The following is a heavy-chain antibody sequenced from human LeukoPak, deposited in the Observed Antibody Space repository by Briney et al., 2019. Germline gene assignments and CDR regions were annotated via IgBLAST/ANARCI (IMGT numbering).Heavy chain of an antibody. J-gene: IGHJ4*02. CDR1: GFTFSSYA. Sequence: SGGSLRLSCAASGFTFSSYAMSWARQAPGKGLEWVSAISGSGGSTYYADSVKGRFTISRDNSKNTLYLQMNSLRAEDTAVYYCAKATTLQLWFDYFDYWGQGTLVTVSS. V-gene: IGHV3-23*01. CDR3: AKATTLQLWFDYFDY. D-gene: IGHD5-18*01. CDR2: ISGSGGST.